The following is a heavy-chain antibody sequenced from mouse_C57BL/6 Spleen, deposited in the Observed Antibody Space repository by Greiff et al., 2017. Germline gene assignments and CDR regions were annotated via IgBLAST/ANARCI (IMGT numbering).Heavy chain of an antibody. V-gene: IGHV1-42*01. Sequence: VQLQQSGPELVKPGASVKISCKASGYSFTGYYMNWVKQSPEKSLEWIGEINPSTGGTTYNQKFKAKATLTVDKSSSTAYMQLKSLTSEDSAVYYCARRGYDWYFDVWGTGTTVTVSS. CDR1: GYSFTGYY. CDR2: INPSTGGT. CDR3: ARRGYDWYFDV. J-gene: IGHJ1*03. D-gene: IGHD2-2*01.